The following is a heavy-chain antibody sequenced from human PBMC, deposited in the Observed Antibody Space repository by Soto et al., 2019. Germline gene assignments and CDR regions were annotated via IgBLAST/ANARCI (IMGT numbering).Heavy chain of an antibody. CDR2: IYYTRST. V-gene: IGHV4-39*01. CDR3: ARHGDSSGYFPRYGMDV. D-gene: IGHD3-22*01. CDR1: GGSISSTNXY. J-gene: IGHJ6*02. Sequence: SETLSLTCTVXGGSISSTNXYWGXXXXXXXXGLEWIVNIYYTRSTYYNPSLKSRVTISVDTSKNQFSLRLSSVTAAETAVYYCARHGDSSGYFPRYGMDVWGQGTTVTVX.